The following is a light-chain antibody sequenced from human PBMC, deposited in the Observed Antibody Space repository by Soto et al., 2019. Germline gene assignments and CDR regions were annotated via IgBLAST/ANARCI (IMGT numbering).Light chain of an antibody. J-gene: IGKJ2*01. CDR3: QQYYTTPYT. Sequence: DIVMTQSPDSLAVSLGERATFNCKSSQTLLYSSNNKNYLAWYQQKPGQPPKVIIYWASTRNSGVPDRFSGSGSGTHFSLTISSLQAEDVAVYYCQQYYTTPYTFGQGTKLEIK. V-gene: IGKV4-1*01. CDR1: QTLLYSSNNKNY. CDR2: WAS.